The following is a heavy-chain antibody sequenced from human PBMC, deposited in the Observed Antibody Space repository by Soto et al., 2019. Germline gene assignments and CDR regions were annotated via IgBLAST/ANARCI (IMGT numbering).Heavy chain of an antibody. V-gene: IGHV1-69*01. Sequence: SCKASGGTFSSYAISWVRQAPGQGLEWMGGIIPIFGTANYAQKFQGRVTITADESTSTAYMELSSLRSEDTAVYYCARSRSCSSTSCYSGHHYYYYGMDVWGQGTTVTV. CDR3: ARSRSCSSTSCYSGHHYYYYGMDV. CDR1: GGTFSSYA. CDR2: IIPIFGTA. J-gene: IGHJ6*02. D-gene: IGHD2-2*01.